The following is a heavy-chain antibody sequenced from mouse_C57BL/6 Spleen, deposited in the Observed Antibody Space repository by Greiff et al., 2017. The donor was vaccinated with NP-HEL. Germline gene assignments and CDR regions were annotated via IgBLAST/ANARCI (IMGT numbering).Heavy chain of an antibody. V-gene: IGHV1-81*01. D-gene: IGHD1-1*01. Sequence: QVQLKQSGAELARPGASVKLSCKASGYTFTSYGISWVKQRTGQGLEWIGEIYPRSGNTYYNEKFKGKATLTADKSSSTAYMELRSLTSEDSAVYFCARDSDYYGSSYPDYWGQGTTLTVSS. CDR3: ARDSDYYGSSYPDY. CDR1: GYTFTSYG. CDR2: IYPRSGNT. J-gene: IGHJ2*01.